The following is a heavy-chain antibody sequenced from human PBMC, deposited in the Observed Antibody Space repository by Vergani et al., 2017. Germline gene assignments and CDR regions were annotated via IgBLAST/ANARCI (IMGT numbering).Heavy chain of an antibody. Sequence: DVHLAESGGGFFQPGGSLRLSCSASGFSFNSYWMHWVRQVPGKGLLWVSRIKSDGSITAYADSVKGRLTISRDNAQNTLYLQMNSLRVEDTVVYYCARARCIETCYMSNWLDSWGQGTLVTVAS. D-gene: IGHD3-9*01. CDR2: IKSDGSIT. CDR1: GFSFNSYW. V-gene: IGHV3-74*03. CDR3: ARARCIETCYMSNWLDS. J-gene: IGHJ5*01.